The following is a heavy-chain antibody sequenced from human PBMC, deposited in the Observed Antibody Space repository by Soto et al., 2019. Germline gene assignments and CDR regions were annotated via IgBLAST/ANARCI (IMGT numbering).Heavy chain of an antibody. J-gene: IGHJ4*02. Sequence: GGSLRLSCAASGFTFSSYGMHWARQAPGKGLEWVAVISYDGSNKYYADSVKGRFTISRDNSKNTLYLQMNSLRAEDTAVYYCAKEASSGYYYPTAGGYFDYWGQGTLVTVSS. D-gene: IGHD3-22*01. CDR2: ISYDGSNK. V-gene: IGHV3-30*18. CDR3: AKEASSGYYYPTAGGYFDY. CDR1: GFTFSSYG.